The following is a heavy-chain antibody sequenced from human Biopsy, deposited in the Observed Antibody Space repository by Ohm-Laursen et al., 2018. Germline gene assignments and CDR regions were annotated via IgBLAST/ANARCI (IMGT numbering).Heavy chain of an antibody. D-gene: IGHD3-3*01. CDR3: ATPFQYYDSWGGYPPFDH. Sequence: ASVKVSCKVSGNILTNFGFTWVRQAPGQGLEWLGWISAPSGSTHHAPKLQGRVSITADKSTTTAYMELSNLKSEDTAVYYCATPFQYYDSWGGYPPFDHWGQGTLVTVSS. CDR2: ISAPSGST. V-gene: IGHV1-18*01. CDR1: GNILTNFG. J-gene: IGHJ4*02.